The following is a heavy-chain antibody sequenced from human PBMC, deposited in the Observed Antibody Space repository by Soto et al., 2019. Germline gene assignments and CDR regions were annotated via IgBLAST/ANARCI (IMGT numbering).Heavy chain of an antibody. D-gene: IGHD3-22*01. CDR1: GGSISSSSYY. J-gene: IGHJ4*02. CDR2: MYYSGST. V-gene: IGHV4-39*01. CDR3: ATGSSGYYYFDY. Sequence: GPKRASETLSLTCTVSGGSISSSSYYWGWIRQPPGKGLEWIGSMYYSGSTYYNPSLKSRVTISVDTSKSQFSLKLSSVTAADTAVYYCATGSSGYYYFDYWGQGTLVTVSS.